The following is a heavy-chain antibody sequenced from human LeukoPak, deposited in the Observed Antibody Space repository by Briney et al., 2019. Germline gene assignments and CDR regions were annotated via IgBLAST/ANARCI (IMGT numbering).Heavy chain of an antibody. CDR2: IYYSGST. Sequence: PSETLSLTCTVSGGSISSSSYYWGWIRPPPGKGLEWIGSIYYSGSTYYNPSLKSRVTISVDTSKNQFSLKLSSVTAADTAVYYCASYGDYSANFDYWGQGTLVTVSS. J-gene: IGHJ4*02. CDR1: GGSISSSSYY. V-gene: IGHV4-39*01. D-gene: IGHD4-17*01. CDR3: ASYGDYSANFDY.